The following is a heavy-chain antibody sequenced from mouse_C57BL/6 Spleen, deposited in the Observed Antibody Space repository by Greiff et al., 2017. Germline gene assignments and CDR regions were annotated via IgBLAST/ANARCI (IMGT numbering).Heavy chain of an antibody. CDR1: GYSITSGYY. V-gene: IGHV3-6*01. J-gene: IGHJ2*01. Sequence: ESGPGLVKPSQSLSLTCSVTGYSITSGYYWNWIRQFPGNKLEWMGYISYDGSNNYNPSLKNRISITRDTSKNQFFLKLNSVTTEDTATYYCARYDYGRSFDYWGQGTTLTVSS. CDR2: ISYDGSN. D-gene: IGHD2-4*01. CDR3: ARYDYGRSFDY.